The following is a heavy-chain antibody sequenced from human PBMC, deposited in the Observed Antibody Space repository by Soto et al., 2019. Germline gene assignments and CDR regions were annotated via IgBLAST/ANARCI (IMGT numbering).Heavy chain of an antibody. Sequence: PGGSLRLSCAASGFTFSRDWMNWVRQSPGKGLEWVSRINSGGTRVSYADSVKGRFIITRDNAKNTLYLEMHSLTADDTAVYYCARERTSKGGMDIWGQGTTVTVSS. CDR3: ARERTSKGGMDI. V-gene: IGHV3-74*01. CDR2: INSGGTRV. CDR1: GFTFSRDW. J-gene: IGHJ6*02.